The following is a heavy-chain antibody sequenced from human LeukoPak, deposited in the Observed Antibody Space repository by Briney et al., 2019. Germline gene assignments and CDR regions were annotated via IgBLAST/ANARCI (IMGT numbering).Heavy chain of an antibody. Sequence: GGSLRLSCAVSGFTFSSYSMNWVRRAPGKGLDWISYISSSSSIIYYADSVKGRFTISRDNAKNSLYLQMNSLRADDTAVYYCAGAPREYIAGRREGLDCWGQGTRVTVSS. J-gene: IGHJ4*02. CDR2: ISSSSSII. D-gene: IGHD6-6*01. CDR1: GFTFSSYS. V-gene: IGHV3-48*01. CDR3: AGAPREYIAGRREGLDC.